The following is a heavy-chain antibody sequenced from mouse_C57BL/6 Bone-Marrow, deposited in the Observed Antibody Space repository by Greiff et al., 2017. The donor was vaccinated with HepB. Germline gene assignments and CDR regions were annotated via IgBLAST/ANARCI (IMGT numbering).Heavy chain of an antibody. J-gene: IGHJ4*01. Sequence: DVKLVESGGDLVKPGGSLKLSCAASGFTFSSYGMSWVRQTPDKRLEWVATISSGGSYTYYPDSVKGRFTISRDNAKNTLYLQMSSLKSEDTAMYYCARRGVVAPYAMDYWGQGTSVTVSS. V-gene: IGHV5-6*02. CDR3: ARRGVVAPYAMDY. CDR1: GFTFSSYG. CDR2: ISSGGSYT. D-gene: IGHD1-1*01.